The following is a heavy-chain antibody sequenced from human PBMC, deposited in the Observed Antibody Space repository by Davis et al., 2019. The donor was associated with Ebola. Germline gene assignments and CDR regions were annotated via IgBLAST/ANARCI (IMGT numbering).Heavy chain of an antibody. CDR1: GFTFSSYA. V-gene: IGHV3-23*01. Sequence: GESLKISCAASGFTFSSYAMSWVRQAPGKGLEWVSAISGSGGSTYYADSVKGRFTISRDNSKNTLYLQMNSLRAEDTAVYYCAKDLAVALYYYGMDVWGQGTTVTVSS. CDR3: AKDLAVALYYYGMDV. J-gene: IGHJ6*02. D-gene: IGHD6-19*01. CDR2: ISGSGGST.